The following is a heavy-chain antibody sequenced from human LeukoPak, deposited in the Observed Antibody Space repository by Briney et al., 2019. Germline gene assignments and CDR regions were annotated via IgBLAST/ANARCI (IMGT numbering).Heavy chain of an antibody. J-gene: IGHJ4*02. D-gene: IGHD2-15*01. V-gene: IGHV3-21*01. CDR2: ISSSSSYI. CDR3: ARDPPLQYCSGGGCPDPAFDY. Sequence: GGSLRLSCAASGFTFSSYSMNWVRQAPGKGLEWVSSISSSSSYIYYADSVKGRFTISRDNAKNSLYLQMNSLRAEDTAVYYCARDPPLQYCSGGGCPDPAFDYWGQGTLVTVSS. CDR1: GFTFSSYS.